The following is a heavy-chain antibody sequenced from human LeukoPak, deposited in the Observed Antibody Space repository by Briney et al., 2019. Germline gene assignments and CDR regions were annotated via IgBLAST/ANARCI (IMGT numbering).Heavy chain of an antibody. CDR1: GCTFSNYS. Sequence: GGSLRLSCAASGCTFSNYSMNWVRKAPGKGLEWVSSISSSSSYIYYADSVKGRFTISRDNAKNSLYLQMNSLRAQDTAVYYCARDSQWELPDAFDIWGQGTMVTVSS. J-gene: IGHJ3*02. CDR3: ARDSQWELPDAFDI. D-gene: IGHD1-26*01. V-gene: IGHV3-21*01. CDR2: ISSSSSYI.